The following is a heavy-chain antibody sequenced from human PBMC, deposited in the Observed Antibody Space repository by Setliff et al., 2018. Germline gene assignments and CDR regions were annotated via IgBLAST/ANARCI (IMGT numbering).Heavy chain of an antibody. CDR3: ARDPLTTNRRRAFDI. Sequence: SETLSLTCTVSGGSVSSGGYYWSWIRQHPGKGLEWIGYIYYSGSTYYNPSLKSRVTISVDTSKNQFSLKLSSVTAADTAVYYCARDPLTTNRRRAFDIWGQGTMVTVSS. CDR1: GGSVSSGGYY. D-gene: IGHD4-17*01. J-gene: IGHJ3*02. CDR2: IYYSGST. V-gene: IGHV4-31*02.